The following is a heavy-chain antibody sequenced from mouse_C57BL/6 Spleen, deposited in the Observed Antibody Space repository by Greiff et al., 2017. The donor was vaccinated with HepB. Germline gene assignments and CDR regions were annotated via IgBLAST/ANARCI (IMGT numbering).Heavy chain of an antibody. V-gene: IGHV1-39*01. D-gene: IGHD2-3*01. Sequence: QLVESGPELVKPGASVKLSCKASGYSFTDYNMNWVKQSTGKSLEWIGVIIPNYGTTSYNQKCKGKATLTADQSSSTAYMQLNSLAAEDSAVYYCAIGGYYVGSFAYWGQGTMVTVSA. CDR3: AIGGYYVGSFAY. CDR1: GYSFTDYN. CDR2: IIPNYGTT. J-gene: IGHJ3*01.